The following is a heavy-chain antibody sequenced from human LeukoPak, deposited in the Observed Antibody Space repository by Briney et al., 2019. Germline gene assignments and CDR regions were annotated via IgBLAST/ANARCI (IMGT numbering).Heavy chain of an antibody. CDR1: GFTFSNAY. V-gene: IGHV3-15*07. Sequence: GGSLRLSCAASGFTFSNAYMNWVRQAPGKGLEWVGRIKPKTDGGTTDYAAPVKGRFTISRDDSKNTLYLQMNSLKTEDTAVYYCTTGRQWLTYYYYGMDVWGQGTTVTVSS. CDR2: IKPKTDGGTT. D-gene: IGHD6-19*01. CDR3: TTGRQWLTYYYYGMDV. J-gene: IGHJ6*02.